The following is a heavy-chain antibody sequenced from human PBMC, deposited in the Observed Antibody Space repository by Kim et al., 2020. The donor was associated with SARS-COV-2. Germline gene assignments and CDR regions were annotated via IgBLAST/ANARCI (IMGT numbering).Heavy chain of an antibody. V-gene: IGHV3-48*02. J-gene: IGHJ4*02. D-gene: IGHD1-1*01. CDR3: VKDLNFAFDF. Sequence: ISYANSVRGRLTISTDNDKDSLYLQMNSLKDEDAAGYYCVKDLNFAFDFWGQGALVTVSS. CDR2: I.